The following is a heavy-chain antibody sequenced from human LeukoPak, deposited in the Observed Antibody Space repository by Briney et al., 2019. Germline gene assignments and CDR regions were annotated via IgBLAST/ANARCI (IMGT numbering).Heavy chain of an antibody. D-gene: IGHD5-18*01. Sequence: GGCLRLSCAPAGFTSSSYAMSWVRPAQGKGLGWDSAISGTGGRTYYADSVKGRYTISRDNSKNTLDLQMNSLRAEDTAVYYCAKDVDTAMVSALDIWGQGTMVTVSS. J-gene: IGHJ3*02. CDR3: AKDVDTAMVSALDI. V-gene: IGHV3-23*01. CDR2: ISGTGGRT. CDR1: GFTSSSYA.